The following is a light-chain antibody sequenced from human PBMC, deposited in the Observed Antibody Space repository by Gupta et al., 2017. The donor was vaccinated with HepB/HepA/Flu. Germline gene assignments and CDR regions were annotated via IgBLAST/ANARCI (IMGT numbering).Light chain of an antibody. V-gene: IGKV3-20*01. CDR2: GAS. J-gene: IGKJ5*01. CDR3: QQYGSSPRIT. Sequence: EIVLTQYPGTLSLSHGERATLSCRARQSVSSSFLAWYHQKPGQAPRLLIHGASTRATGIPDRFRGSGSGTDFTLTISRLEPEEFAVYYCQQYGSSPRITFGQGTRLEIK. CDR1: QSVSSSF.